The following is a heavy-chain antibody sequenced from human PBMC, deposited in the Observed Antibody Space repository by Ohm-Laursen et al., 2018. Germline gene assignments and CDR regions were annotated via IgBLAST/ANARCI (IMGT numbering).Heavy chain of an antibody. D-gene: IGHD3-16*01. CDR2: IHYSGTT. CDR1: GASISGQH. CDR3: ARDWSNDYCHFDP. Sequence: SDTLSLTSTVSGASISGQHWSWIRPRPGKGLEWIGYIHYSGTTTYNPSLTGRVTMTVDLSKNQFSLKLTSVIAADTAVYYCARDWSNDYCHFDPWGRGTLVSVST. V-gene: IGHV4-59*11. J-gene: IGHJ2*01.